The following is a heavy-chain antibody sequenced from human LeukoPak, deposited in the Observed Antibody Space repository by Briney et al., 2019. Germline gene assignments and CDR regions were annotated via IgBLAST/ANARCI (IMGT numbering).Heavy chain of an antibody. V-gene: IGHV4-31*03. J-gene: IGHJ4*02. CDR3: ARVVVVPAKFDY. Sequence: SQTLSLTCTVSGGSISSGGYYWSWIRQHPGKGLEWIGYIYYSGSTYYNPSLKSRVTISVDTSKNQFPLKLSSVTAADTAVYYCARVVVVPAKFDYWGQGTLVTVSS. D-gene: IGHD2-2*01. CDR1: GGSISSGGYY. CDR2: IYYSGST.